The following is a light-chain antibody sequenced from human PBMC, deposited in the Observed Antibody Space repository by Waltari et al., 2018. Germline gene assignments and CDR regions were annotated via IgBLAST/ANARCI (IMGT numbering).Light chain of an antibody. CDR3: AAWDDSLNGRWV. CDR1: SSNVGSTV. Sequence: QSEMSQPPSVSGTPGQTVTISCSGRSSNVGSTVVNWYQQLPGTAPKLLIYRNYQRPSGVPDRFSGAKSGTSASLAISGLQSEDEANYYCAAWDDSLNGRWVFGAGTKLTVL. CDR2: RNY. J-gene: IGLJ2*01. V-gene: IGLV1-44*01.